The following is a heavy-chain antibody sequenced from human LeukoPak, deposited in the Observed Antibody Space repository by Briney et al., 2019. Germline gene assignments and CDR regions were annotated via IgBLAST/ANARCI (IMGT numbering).Heavy chain of an antibody. CDR3: ARYYYDSSGYFGDYYYYYYMDV. D-gene: IGHD3-22*01. V-gene: IGHV1-69*05. CDR2: IIPIFGTA. CDR1: GGTFSSYA. J-gene: IGHJ6*03. Sequence: EASVKVSCKASGGTFSSYAISWVRQAPGQGLEWMGGIIPIFGTANSAQKFQGRVTITTDESTSTAYMELSSLRSEDTAVYYCARYYYDSSGYFGDYYYYYYMDVWGKGTTVTVSS.